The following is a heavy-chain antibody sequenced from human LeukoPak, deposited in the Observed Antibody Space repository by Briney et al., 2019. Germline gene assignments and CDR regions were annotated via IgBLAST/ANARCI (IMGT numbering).Heavy chain of an antibody. J-gene: IGHJ6*03. D-gene: IGHD4-17*01. Sequence: SETLSLTCTVSGGSISSYYWSWIRQPAGKGLEWIGRTYTSGSTNYNPSLKSRVTMSVDTSKNQFSLKLSSVTAADTAVYYCARGHGDTIYYYYYYMDVWGKGTTVTVSS. V-gene: IGHV4-4*07. CDR3: ARGHGDTIYYYYYYMDV. CDR2: TYTSGST. CDR1: GGSISSYY.